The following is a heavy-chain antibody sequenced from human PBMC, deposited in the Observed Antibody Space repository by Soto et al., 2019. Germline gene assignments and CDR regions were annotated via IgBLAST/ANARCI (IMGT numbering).Heavy chain of an antibody. V-gene: IGHV4-59*01. CDR3: ARGEDAFLYHGLDV. CDR2: IYDTGISGYTPST. CDR1: EGYSTYSY. Sequence: ASETLSLSRSVAEGYSTYSYWSCIRRHPGQGLKWIAYIYDTGISGYTPSTSYNPTLKSRVTMSVDTSKSQVSLKLTSVTAADTAVYYCARGEDAFLYHGLDVWGHGITVTVS. J-gene: IGHJ6*02. D-gene: IGHD1-1*01.